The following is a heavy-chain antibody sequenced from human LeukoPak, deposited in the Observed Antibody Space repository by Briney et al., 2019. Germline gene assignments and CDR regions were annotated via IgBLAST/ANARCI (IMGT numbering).Heavy chain of an antibody. Sequence: GGSLRLSCAASGFTFSSYWMSWVRQAPGKGLEWVANIKQDGSEKYYVDSVKGRFAISRDNAKNSLYLQMNSLRAEDTAVYYCARDKGAATVTTFHYWGQGTLVTVSS. V-gene: IGHV3-7*01. CDR3: ARDKGAATVTTFHY. CDR2: IKQDGSEK. CDR1: GFTFSSYW. D-gene: IGHD4-17*01. J-gene: IGHJ4*02.